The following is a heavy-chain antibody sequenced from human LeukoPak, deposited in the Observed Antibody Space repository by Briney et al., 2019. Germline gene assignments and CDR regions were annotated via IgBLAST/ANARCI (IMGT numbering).Heavy chain of an antibody. V-gene: IGHV3-48*04. CDR1: GFTFSSYS. CDR2: ISSSSSTI. J-gene: IGHJ2*01. D-gene: IGHD3-10*01. CDR3: ARDRYYGSGNLNWYFDL. Sequence: GGSLRLSCAASGFTFSSYSMNWVRQAPGKGLEWVSYISSSSSTIYYADSVKGRFTISRDNAKNSLYLQMNSLRAEDTAVYYCARDRYYGSGNLNWYFDLWGRGTLVTVSS.